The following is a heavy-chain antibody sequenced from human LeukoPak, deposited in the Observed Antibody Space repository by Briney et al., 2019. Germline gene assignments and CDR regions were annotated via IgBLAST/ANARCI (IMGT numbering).Heavy chain of an antibody. CDR3: ARVGVLLTRNYYYDSSGYYSPHFDY. D-gene: IGHD3-22*01. Sequence: ASVKVSCKASGYTFTSYYMHWVRQAPGQGLEWMGIINPIGGSTSYAQKFQGRVTTTRDTSTSTVHMELSSLRSEDTAVYYCARVGVLLTRNYYYDSSGYYSPHFDYWGQGTLVTVSS. J-gene: IGHJ4*02. V-gene: IGHV1-46*01. CDR2: INPIGGST. CDR1: GYTFTSYY.